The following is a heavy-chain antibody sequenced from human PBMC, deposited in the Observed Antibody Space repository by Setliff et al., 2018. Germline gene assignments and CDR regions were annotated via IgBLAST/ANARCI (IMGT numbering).Heavy chain of an antibody. CDR3: AKDYRRDGYWDIDY. CDR2: IFYNGASP. D-gene: IGHD3-16*02. J-gene: IGHJ4*02. V-gene: IGHV3-23*01. Sequence: PGGSLRLSCAGSGFTFSYFSMSWVRQVPGKGLEWVSSIFYNGASPSYADSVKGRFTISRDNSRNTLYLQMNNLKVEDTAIYYWAKDYRRDGYWDIDYWGQGTLVTVSS. CDR1: GFTFSYFS.